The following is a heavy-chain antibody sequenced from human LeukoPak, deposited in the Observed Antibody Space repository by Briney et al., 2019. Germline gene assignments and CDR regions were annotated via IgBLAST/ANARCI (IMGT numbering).Heavy chain of an antibody. Sequence: GGSLRLSCSASGFTFSSYSLNWVRQAPGKGLEWVSAISSDSIYIYYADSVKGRFTISRDNAKNSLYLQMNSPRAEDTAVYYCAGYSSSKDYWGQGTLVTVSS. V-gene: IGHV3-21*01. J-gene: IGHJ4*02. CDR3: AGYSSSKDY. CDR2: ISSDSIYI. D-gene: IGHD6-6*01. CDR1: GFTFSSYS.